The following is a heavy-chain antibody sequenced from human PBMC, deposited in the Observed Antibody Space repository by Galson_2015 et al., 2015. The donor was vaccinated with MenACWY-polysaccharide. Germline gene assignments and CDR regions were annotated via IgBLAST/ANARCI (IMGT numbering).Heavy chain of an antibody. D-gene: IGHD2-2*01. Sequence: SLRLSCAASGSRFSNSGMHWVRQAPGKGLEWVADIQYDGSNKVYADSVTGRFPISRDNSKNTVFLEMNTLGVEDTAVYYCAREGSRIVFHAFDIWGQGTMVTVSS. V-gene: IGHV3-33*01. CDR2: IQYDGSNK. CDR3: AREGSRIVFHAFDI. J-gene: IGHJ3*02. CDR1: GSRFSNSG.